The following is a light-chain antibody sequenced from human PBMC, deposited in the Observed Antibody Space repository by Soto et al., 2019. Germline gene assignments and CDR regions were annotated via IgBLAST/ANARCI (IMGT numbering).Light chain of an antibody. CDR1: SSDVGDYDY. CDR2: EVN. V-gene: IGLV2-8*01. J-gene: IGLJ2*01. Sequence: QSALTQPPSASGSPGQSVTISCTGTSSDVGDYDYVSWYQQHPGKAPKLLIFEVNKRPSGVPNRFSGSKSGNTASLTVSGLQAEDEAHYYCTSYAGNYSPFLFGGGTKLTVL. CDR3: TSYAGNYSPFL.